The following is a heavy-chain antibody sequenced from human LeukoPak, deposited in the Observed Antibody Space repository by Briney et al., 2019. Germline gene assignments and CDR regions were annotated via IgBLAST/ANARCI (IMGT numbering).Heavy chain of an antibody. V-gene: IGHV3-21*01. CDR2: ISSSSSYI. J-gene: IGHJ4*02. CDR3: ARGRIAAAITFDY. CDR1: GFTFSSYS. Sequence: GVSLRLSCAASGFTFSSYSMNWVRQGPGKGLEWVSSISSSSSYIYYADSVKGRFTISRDNAKNSLYLQMNSLRAEDTAVYYCARGRIAAAITFDYWGQGTLVTVSS. D-gene: IGHD6-13*01.